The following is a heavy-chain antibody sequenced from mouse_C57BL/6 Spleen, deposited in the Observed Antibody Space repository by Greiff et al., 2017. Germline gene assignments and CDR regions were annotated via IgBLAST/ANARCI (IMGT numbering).Heavy chain of an antibody. CDR3: AKNRGYYGSSRYAMDY. V-gene: IGHV2-4*01. CDR1: GFSLTSYG. Sequence: QVQLQQSGPGLVQPSQSLSITCTVSGFSLTSYGVHWVRQPPGKGLEWLGVIWSGGSTDDNAAFISRLSISKDNSKSQVFFKMNSLQADDTAIYYCAKNRGYYGSSRYAMDYWGQGTSVTVSS. D-gene: IGHD1-1*01. CDR2: IWSGGST. J-gene: IGHJ4*01.